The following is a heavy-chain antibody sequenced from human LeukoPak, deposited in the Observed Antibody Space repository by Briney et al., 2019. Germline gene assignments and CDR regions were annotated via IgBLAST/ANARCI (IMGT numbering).Heavy chain of an antibody. D-gene: IGHD2-21*01. J-gene: IGHJ4*02. CDR3: ARELLNAPTPGAY. Sequence: SETLSLTCAVSXDSTNGNYWSWVRQSPGKGLEWIGEVHRSGSTNYKPSLKRRVTISIGRSKDQISLDLTSVTAADTAVYYCARELLNAPTPGAYWGQGILVTVSS. V-gene: IGHV4-4*02. CDR1: XDSTNGNY. CDR2: VHRSGST.